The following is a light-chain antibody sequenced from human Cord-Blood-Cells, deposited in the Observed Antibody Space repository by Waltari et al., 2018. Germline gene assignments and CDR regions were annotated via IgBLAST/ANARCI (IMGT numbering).Light chain of an antibody. J-gene: IGKJ1*01. CDR2: DSS. Sequence: IQMTLSPSSLSASVGARLTITCRASQSISSYLNWYQQKPGKAPKFLFYDSSSLQSGVPPSFRGSGSGTVLTPTTRSLQPEVFATFYCQRSYSTPRTFGQGTKVEIK. CDR1: QSISSY. CDR3: QRSYSTPRT. V-gene: IGKV1-39*01.